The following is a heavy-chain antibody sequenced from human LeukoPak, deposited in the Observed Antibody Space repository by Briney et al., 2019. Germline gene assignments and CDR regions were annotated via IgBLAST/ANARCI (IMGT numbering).Heavy chain of an antibody. CDR1: GLTFHDYA. V-gene: IGHV3-23*01. J-gene: IGHJ6*03. Sequence: GGSLRLSCAISGLTFHDYAMTWVRQAPGKGLEWVSTIVGDSSKTHYADSVKGRFTISRDNSNYMLFLHMNNLRAEDTAIYYCAKQPYNYYYLDVWDKGTTVTVSS. CDR3: AKQPYNYYYLDV. D-gene: IGHD2-21*01. CDR2: IVGDSSKT.